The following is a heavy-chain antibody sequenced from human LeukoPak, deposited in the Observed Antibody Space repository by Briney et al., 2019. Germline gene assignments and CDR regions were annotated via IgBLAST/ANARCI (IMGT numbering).Heavy chain of an antibody. J-gene: IGHJ4*02. Sequence: PGGSLRLSCAASGSTFSSYGMHWVRQAPGKGLEWVAVIWYDGSNKYYADSVKGRLTISRDNSKNTLYLQMNSLRAEDTAVYYCARETGSGWAVDYWGQGTLVTVSS. CDR1: GSTFSSYG. D-gene: IGHD6-19*01. CDR3: ARETGSGWAVDY. CDR2: IWYDGSNK. V-gene: IGHV3-33*01.